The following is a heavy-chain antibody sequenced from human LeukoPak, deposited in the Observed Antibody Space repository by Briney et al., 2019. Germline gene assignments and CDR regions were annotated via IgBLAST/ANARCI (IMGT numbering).Heavy chain of an antibody. V-gene: IGHV1-46*01. CDR2: INPSGGST. CDR1: GYTFTGYY. CDR3: ARGKTMVYCGGDCYRFDN. J-gene: IGHJ4*02. D-gene: IGHD2-21*02. Sequence: ASVKVSCKASGYTFTGYYIHWVRQAPGQGLEWMGIINPSGGSTTYAQKFQGRVTMTRDTSISTAYMELSRLLSGDTAVYYCARGKTMVYCGGDCYRFDNWGQGTLVTVSS.